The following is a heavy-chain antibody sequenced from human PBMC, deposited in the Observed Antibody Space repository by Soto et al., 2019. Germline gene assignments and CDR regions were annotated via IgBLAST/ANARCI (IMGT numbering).Heavy chain of an antibody. CDR1: GFSFEDYA. D-gene: IGHD3-10*01. J-gene: IGHJ6*02. CDR3: VKDHYGSAIYGMDV. Sequence: EVQLVESGGGLVQPGRSLRLSCAASGFSFEDYAMHWVRQAPGKGLEWVSGIAWNSDIIGYADSVEGRFTISRDNGKNTLYLQMNSLRPEDTALYYCVKDHYGSAIYGMDVWGQGTTVTVSS. V-gene: IGHV3-9*01. CDR2: IAWNSDII.